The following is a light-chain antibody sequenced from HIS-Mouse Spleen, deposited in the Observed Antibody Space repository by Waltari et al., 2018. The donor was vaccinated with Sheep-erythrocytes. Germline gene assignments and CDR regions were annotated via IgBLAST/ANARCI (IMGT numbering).Light chain of an antibody. J-gene: IGLJ3*02. Sequence: QSALTQPRSVSGSPGQSVTIPCTGTSSDGGGYNYVSWYQQHPGKAPKLMIYDVSKRPSGVPDRFSGSKSGNTASLTISGLQAEDEADYYCCSYAGSNNWVFGGGTKLTVL. V-gene: IGLV2-11*01. CDR1: SSDGGGYNY. CDR3: CSYAGSNNWV. CDR2: DVS.